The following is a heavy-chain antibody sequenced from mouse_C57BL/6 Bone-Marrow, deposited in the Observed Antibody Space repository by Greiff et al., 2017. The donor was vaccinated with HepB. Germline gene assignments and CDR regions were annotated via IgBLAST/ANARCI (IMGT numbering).Heavy chain of an antibody. Sequence: RVESGAELVRPGSSVKLSCKDSYFSFMASAMHWVKQRPGHGLEWIGSFTMYSDATEYSENFKGKATLTANTSSSTAYMELSSLTSEDSAVYYCARAHYGNYDAMDYWGQGTSVTVSS. CDR3: ARAHYGNYDAMDY. D-gene: IGHD2-1*01. CDR2: FTMYSDAT. J-gene: IGHJ4*01. V-gene: IGHV1-49*01. CDR1: YFSFMASA.